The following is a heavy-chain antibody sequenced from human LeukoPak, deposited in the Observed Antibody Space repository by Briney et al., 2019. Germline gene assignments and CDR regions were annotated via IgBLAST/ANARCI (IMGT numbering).Heavy chain of an antibody. CDR1: GGSIGSTYYY. D-gene: IGHD5-18*01. Sequence: PSETLSLTCTVSGGSIGSTYYYWGWIRQPPGKGLEWIGSIYFSGSTYYNPSLKSRVTISVDTSKNQFSLKVSSVTAADTAVYYCARHDSGYSYGFDYWGQGTLVTVSS. J-gene: IGHJ4*02. CDR2: IYFSGST. V-gene: IGHV4-39*01. CDR3: ARHDSGYSYGFDY.